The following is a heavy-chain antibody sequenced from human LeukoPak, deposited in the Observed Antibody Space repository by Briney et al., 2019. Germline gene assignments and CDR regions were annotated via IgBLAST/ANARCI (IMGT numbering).Heavy chain of an antibody. CDR1: GGSISSSSYY. J-gene: IGHJ2*01. V-gene: IGHV4-39*01. CDR3: ARRRKAGWYFDL. Sequence: PSETLSLTCTVSGGSISSSSYYWGWIRQPPGKGLEWIGSVYYSGNTYYNPSLKSRVTISVDTSKNQFSLKLTSLTAADTAVYYCARRRKAGWYFDLWGRGTLVTVSS. CDR2: VYYSGNT.